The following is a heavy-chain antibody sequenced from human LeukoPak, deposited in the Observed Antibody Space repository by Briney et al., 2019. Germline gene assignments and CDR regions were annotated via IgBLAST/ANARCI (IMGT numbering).Heavy chain of an antibody. J-gene: IGHJ6*03. D-gene: IGHD3-9*01. CDR3: ARHYDILTALHYCMDV. V-gene: IGHV3-21*01. Sequence: GGSLRLSCAASGFTFSSYSMSWVRQAPGKGLEWVSSISSSSSYIYYADSVKGRFTISRDNAKNSLYLQMNSLRAEDTAVYYCARHYDILTALHYCMDVWGKGTTVTISS. CDR2: ISSSSSYI. CDR1: GFTFSSYS.